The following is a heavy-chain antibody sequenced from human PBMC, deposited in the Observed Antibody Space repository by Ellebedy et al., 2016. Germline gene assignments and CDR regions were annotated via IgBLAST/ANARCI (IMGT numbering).Heavy chain of an antibody. D-gene: IGHD3-10*01. CDR2: INHSGST. Sequence: SETLSLXXAVYGGSFSGYYWSWIRQPPGKGLEWIGEINHSGSTNYNPSLKSRVTISVDTSKNQFSLKLSSVTAADTAVYYCRGLGSGSYSIGMDVWGQGTTVTVSS. CDR1: GGSFSGYY. CDR3: RGLGSGSYSIGMDV. V-gene: IGHV4-34*01. J-gene: IGHJ6*02.